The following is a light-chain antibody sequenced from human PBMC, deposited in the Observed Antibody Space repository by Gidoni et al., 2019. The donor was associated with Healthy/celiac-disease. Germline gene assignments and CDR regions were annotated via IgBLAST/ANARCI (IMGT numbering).Light chain of an antibody. CDR2: GAS. CDR1: QSVSSN. Sequence: EIVIPQSPATLSVSPGERATLTCRASQSVSSNLAWYQQNPGQAPRLLIYGASTRATGTPARFSGSGSGTEFTLTISSLQSEDFAVYYCQQYNNWPPLTFGGGTKVEIK. V-gene: IGKV3D-15*01. J-gene: IGKJ4*01. CDR3: QQYNNWPPLT.